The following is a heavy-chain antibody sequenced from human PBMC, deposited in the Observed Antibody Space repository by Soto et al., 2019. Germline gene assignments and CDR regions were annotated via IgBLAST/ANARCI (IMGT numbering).Heavy chain of an antibody. CDR1: GFTFSSYA. CDR2: ISGSGGST. V-gene: IGHV3-23*01. CDR3: AKDPNPIRIAAAGFDY. J-gene: IGHJ4*02. D-gene: IGHD6-13*01. Sequence: PGGSLRLSCAASGFTFSSYAMSWVRQAPRKGLEWVSAISGSGGSTYYADSVKGRFTISRDNSKNTLYLQMNSLRAEDTAVYYCAKDPNPIRIAAAGFDYWGQGTLVTVSS.